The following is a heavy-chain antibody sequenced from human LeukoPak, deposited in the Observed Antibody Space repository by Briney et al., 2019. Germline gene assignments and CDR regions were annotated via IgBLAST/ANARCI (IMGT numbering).Heavy chain of an antibody. CDR3: ARVGLGIGDY. V-gene: IGHV1-69*04. J-gene: IGHJ4*02. CDR2: IIPILGIA. Sequence: SVKVSCEASGGTFSSYAISWVRQAPGQGLEWMGRIIPILGIANYAQKFQGRVTITADKSTSTAYMELSSLRSKDTAVYYCARVGLGIGDYWGQGTLVTVSS. D-gene: IGHD7-27*01. CDR1: GGTFSSYA.